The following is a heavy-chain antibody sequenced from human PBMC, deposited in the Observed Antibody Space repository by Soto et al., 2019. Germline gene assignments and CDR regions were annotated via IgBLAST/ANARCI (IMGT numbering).Heavy chain of an antibody. CDR1: GGSISSYY. CDR3: ARVRMVYSNPYYFDY. Sequence: SETLSLTCTVSGGSISSYYWSWIRQPPGKGLEWIGYIYYSGSTNYNPSLKSRVTISVDTSKNQFSLKLSSVTAADTAVYYCARVRMVYSNPYYFDYWGQGTLVTVSS. D-gene: IGHD4-4*01. CDR2: IYYSGST. J-gene: IGHJ4*02. V-gene: IGHV4-59*01.